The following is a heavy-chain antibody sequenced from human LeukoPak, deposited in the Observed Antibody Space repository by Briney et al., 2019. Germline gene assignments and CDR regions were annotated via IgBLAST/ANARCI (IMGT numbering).Heavy chain of an antibody. J-gene: IGHJ4*02. CDR2: IIPSFGTA. Sequence: SLKVSCKASGGTFSSYAISWVRQAPGQGLEWMGGIIPSFGTANYAQKFQGRVTITTDESTSTAYMELSSLRSEDTAVYYCATGPVLPDVWSGIFDSWGQGTLVTVSS. CDR1: GGTFSSYA. V-gene: IGHV1-69*05. CDR3: ATGPVLPDVWSGIFDS. D-gene: IGHD3-3*01.